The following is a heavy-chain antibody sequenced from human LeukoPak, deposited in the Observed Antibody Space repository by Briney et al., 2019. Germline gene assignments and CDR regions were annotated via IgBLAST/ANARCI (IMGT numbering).Heavy chain of an antibody. J-gene: IGHJ6*02. CDR1: GFTVSTNY. D-gene: IGHD3-22*01. Sequence: GGSLRLSCVASGFTVSTNYVSWVRQAPGKGLEWVSVIYSGGSTYYADSVKGRFTISRDNSKNTLYLQMNSLRAEDTAVYYCARGADSSGYYPNGMDVWGQGTTVTVSS. CDR3: ARGADSSGYYPNGMDV. V-gene: IGHV3-66*01. CDR2: IYSGGST.